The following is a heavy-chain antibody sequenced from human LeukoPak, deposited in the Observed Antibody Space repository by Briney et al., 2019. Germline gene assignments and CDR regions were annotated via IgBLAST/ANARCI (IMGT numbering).Heavy chain of an antibody. D-gene: IGHD6-19*01. CDR2: IKQDGSTK. V-gene: IGHV3-7*04. CDR1: GFTFSSYW. Sequence: GGSLRLSCAASGFTFSSYWMSWVRQAPGKGLEWVAHIKQDGSTKYNADSVKGRFTISRDNANNSLYLQMNIPRAEDTAVYYCARAWGSGWYVDYWGWGTVVMVS. CDR3: ARAWGSGWYVDY. J-gene: IGHJ4*02.